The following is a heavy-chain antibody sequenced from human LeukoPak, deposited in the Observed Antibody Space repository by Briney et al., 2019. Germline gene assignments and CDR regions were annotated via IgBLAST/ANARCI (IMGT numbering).Heavy chain of an antibody. CDR2: IWYDGSNR. CDR3: AKDSGVAVAGNLDN. Sequence: GRSLRLSCAASGFTFSSYGMHWVRQAPGKGLEWVAVIWYDGSNRYYADSVKGRFTISRDNSKNTLYLQMNSLRVEDTAVYYCAKDSGVAVAGNLDNWGQGTLVTVSS. J-gene: IGHJ4*02. D-gene: IGHD6-19*01. V-gene: IGHV3-33*03. CDR1: GFTFSSYG.